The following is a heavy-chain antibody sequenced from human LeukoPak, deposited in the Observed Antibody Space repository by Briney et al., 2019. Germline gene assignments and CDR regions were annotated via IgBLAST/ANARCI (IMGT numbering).Heavy chain of an antibody. CDR2: IYYSGST. J-gene: IGHJ5*02. CDR3: ATAAGDSSGNNWFDP. D-gene: IGHD2-21*02. CDR1: GGSISTYY. Sequence: PSETLSLTCTVSGGSISTYYWSWIRQPPGKGLEWIGYIYYSGSTYYNPSLKSRVTISVDTSKNQFSLKLSSVTAADTAVYYCATAAGDSSGNNWFDPWGQGTLVTVSS. V-gene: IGHV4-59*06.